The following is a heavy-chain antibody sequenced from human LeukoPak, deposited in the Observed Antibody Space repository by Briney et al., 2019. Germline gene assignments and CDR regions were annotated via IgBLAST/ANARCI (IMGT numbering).Heavy chain of an antibody. J-gene: IGHJ4*02. CDR2: IWYDGSDK. D-gene: IGHD3-22*01. CDR3: ARGRGLGSGSYYYYFDS. CDR1: GFIFSTHC. V-gene: IGHV3-33*01. Sequence: GGSLRLSCAASGFIFSTHCMHWVRQPPGRGLEWVAFIWYDGSDKYYADSVKGRFTISRDNSKDTLYLQMDSLRAEDTAVYYCARGRGLGSGSYYYYFDSWGQGTLVTVSS.